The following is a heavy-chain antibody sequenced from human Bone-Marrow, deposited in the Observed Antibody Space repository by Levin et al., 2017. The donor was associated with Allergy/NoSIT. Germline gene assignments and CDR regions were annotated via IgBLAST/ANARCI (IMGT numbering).Heavy chain of an antibody. J-gene: IGHJ4*02. CDR1: GYTLSEVS. CDR3: ATGERGCNGGGCYADLDY. CDR2: FDTEDGET. D-gene: IGHD2-15*01. V-gene: IGHV1-24*01. Sequence: ASVKVSCKVSGYTLSEVSIHWVRQAPGKGLEWMGGFDTEDGETIYAQKFQGRVTMTEDTSTDTSYMELSSLRSEDTAVYYCATGERGCNGGGCYADLDYWGQGTLVIVSS.